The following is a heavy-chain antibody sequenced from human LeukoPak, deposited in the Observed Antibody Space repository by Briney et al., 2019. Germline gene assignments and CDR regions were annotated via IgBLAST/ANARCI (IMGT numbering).Heavy chain of an antibody. CDR1: GFTFSDYY. J-gene: IGHJ6*02. CDR2: ISSSGSTI. CDR3: ARDSARIPYYGMDV. V-gene: IGHV3-11*01. D-gene: IGHD2/OR15-2a*01. Sequence: SGGSLRLSCADSGFTFSDYYMSWIRQAPGKGLEWVSYISSSGSTIYYADSVKGRFTISRDNAKNSLYLQMNSLRAEDTAVYYCARDSARIPYYGMDVWGQGTTVTVSS.